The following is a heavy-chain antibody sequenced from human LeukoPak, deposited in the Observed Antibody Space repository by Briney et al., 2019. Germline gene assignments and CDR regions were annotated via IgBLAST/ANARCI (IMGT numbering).Heavy chain of an antibody. D-gene: IGHD2-15*01. CDR3: ARGRCSGGSCYPGVGAFDI. J-gene: IGHJ3*02. CDR2: IGTAGDT. Sequence: PGGSLRLSCAASGFTFSSYDMHWVRQATGKGLEWVSAIGTAGDTYCPGSVKGRFTISRENAKNSLYLQMNSLRAGDTAVYYCARGRCSGGSCYPGVGAFDIWGQGTMVTVSS. V-gene: IGHV3-13*01. CDR1: GFTFSSYD.